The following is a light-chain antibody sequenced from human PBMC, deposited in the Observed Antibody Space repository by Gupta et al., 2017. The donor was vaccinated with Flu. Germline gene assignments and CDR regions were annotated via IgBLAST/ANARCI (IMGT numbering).Light chain of an antibody. CDR2: SAF. CDR3: QQSYSNPPYT. Sequence: SSLSASVGDRVNSTCRASQPIATYLHWYQQKPGKAPKLLIYSAFSLKSGVPSRFSGSGSGTDFTLTVSSLQPEDFATYFCQQSYSNPPYTFGQGTKVEIK. V-gene: IGKV1-39*01. CDR1: QPIATY. J-gene: IGKJ2*01.